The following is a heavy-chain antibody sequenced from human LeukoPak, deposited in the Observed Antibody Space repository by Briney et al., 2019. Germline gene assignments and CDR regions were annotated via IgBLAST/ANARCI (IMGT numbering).Heavy chain of an antibody. D-gene: IGHD7-27*01. V-gene: IGHV3-23*01. J-gene: IGHJ3*02. CDR2: ISGSGGST. CDR3: AKDSPRLGRSFDAFDI. Sequence: GGSLRLSCGASGFTFSTYALNWVRQAPGKGLEWVSAISGSGGSTYYADSVKGRFTISRDNSKNTLYLQMTSLRAEDTALYYCAKDSPRLGRSFDAFDIWGQGTMVTVSS. CDR1: GFTFSTYA.